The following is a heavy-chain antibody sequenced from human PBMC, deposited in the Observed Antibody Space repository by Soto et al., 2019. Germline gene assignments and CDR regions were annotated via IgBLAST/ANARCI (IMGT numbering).Heavy chain of an antibody. CDR1: GFTFGSYA. J-gene: IGHJ4*02. Sequence: GGSLRLSCSAFGFTFGSYAMHWVRQAPGKGLEYVSAISSSGDNTYYPDSVKGRFTISRDNSKNTLYLQMSSLRVEDTAVYYCTRHMSPNIAVAGTWGEGTQVTVSS. CDR3: TRHMSPNIAVAGT. D-gene: IGHD6-19*01. CDR2: ISSSGDNT. V-gene: IGHV3-64D*08.